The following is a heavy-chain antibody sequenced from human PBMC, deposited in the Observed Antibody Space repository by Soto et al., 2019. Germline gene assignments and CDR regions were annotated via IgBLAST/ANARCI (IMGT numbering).Heavy chain of an antibody. V-gene: IGHV5-51*01. J-gene: IGHJ6*03. CDR1: GYSFTSYL. D-gene: IGHD3-3*01. CDR2: FYPGDSDT. Sequence: GGALKISCKGSGYSFTSYLFGRGRPMPGKGLEGVGVFYPGDSDTRYSPSFQGQVTISADKSISTAYLQWSSLKASDTAMYYCARTIFGVVSPPGGYYNYSYYMDFWGKGIMVTVSS. CDR3: ARTIFGVVSPPGGYYNYSYYMDF.